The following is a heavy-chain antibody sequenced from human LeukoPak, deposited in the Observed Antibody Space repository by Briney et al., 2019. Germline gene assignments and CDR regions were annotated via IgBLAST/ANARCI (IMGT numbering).Heavy chain of an antibody. Sequence: PGGSLRLSCAVSGITFSDQYTNWLRQAPGKGLEWVSYISPDSRDTNYIDSVKGRFIISRDNARNSLFLQMNSLRAEDTAVYYCARTGRLLGHWGQGTLVTVSS. J-gene: IGHJ4*02. CDR1: GITFSDQY. CDR2: ISPDSRDT. CDR3: ARTGRLLGH. D-gene: IGHD2-15*01. V-gene: IGHV3-11*06.